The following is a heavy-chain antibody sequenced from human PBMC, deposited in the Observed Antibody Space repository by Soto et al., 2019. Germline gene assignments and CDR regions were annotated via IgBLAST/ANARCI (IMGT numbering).Heavy chain of an antibody. CDR2: ISGYNGRT. D-gene: IGHD2-2*02. CDR1: GYNFRNFG. V-gene: IGHV1-18*01. Sequence: QVQLEQSGDAVKKPGASVKVSCKASGYNFRNFGITWVRQASGLGLEWLGWISGYNGRTSSARNFRDRVVLTTDTATNTAYMELRSLTSDDTAIYYCARVKESCSSTSCYKFFDFWGQGSLVTVSS. J-gene: IGHJ4*02. CDR3: ARVKESCSSTSCYKFFDF.